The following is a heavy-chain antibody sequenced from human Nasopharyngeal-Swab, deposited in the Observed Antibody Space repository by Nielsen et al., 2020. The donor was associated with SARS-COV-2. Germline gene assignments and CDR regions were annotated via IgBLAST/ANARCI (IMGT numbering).Heavy chain of an antibody. D-gene: IGHD2-2*01. CDR1: GFTFTSSA. Sequence: SVKVSCKASGFTFTSSAVQWVRQDRGQRLEGIGWIVVGSGNTNYAQKFQGRVTITADESTSTAYMELSSLRSEDTAVYYCARGGECSSTSCYMINYYYYMDVWGKGTTVTVSS. CDR3: ARGGECSSTSCYMINYYYYMDV. V-gene: IGHV1-58*01. CDR2: IVVGSGNT. J-gene: IGHJ6*03.